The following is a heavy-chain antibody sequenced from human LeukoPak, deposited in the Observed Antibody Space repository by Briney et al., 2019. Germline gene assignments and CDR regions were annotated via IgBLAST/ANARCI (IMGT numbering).Heavy chain of an antibody. CDR3: ARNFGGGDSSGPYY. J-gene: IGHJ4*02. CDR1: GFTFGDYY. D-gene: IGHD3-22*01. V-gene: IGHV3-11*01. Sequence: GGSLRLSCAASGFTFGDYYMSWIRQAPGKGLEWVSYISSSGSTIYYADSVKGRFTTSRDNAKNSLYLQVNSLRAEDTALYYCARNFGGGDSSGPYYWGQGTLVTVSS. CDR2: ISSSGSTI.